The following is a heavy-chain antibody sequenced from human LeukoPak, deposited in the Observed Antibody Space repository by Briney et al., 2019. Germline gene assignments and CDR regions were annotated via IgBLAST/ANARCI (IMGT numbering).Heavy chain of an antibody. V-gene: IGHV1-2*02. CDR2: INPNSGGT. J-gene: IGHJ4*02. CDR1: GYIFTGYY. CDR3: ARDDDCSSTSCYIAY. Sequence: ASVKVSCKASGYIFTGYYMHWLRQAPGQGLEWMGWINPNSGGTSYAQKFQGRVTMTRDTSISTAYMELSSLRSDDTAVYYCARDDDCSSTSCYIAYWGQGTLVTVSS. D-gene: IGHD2-2*02.